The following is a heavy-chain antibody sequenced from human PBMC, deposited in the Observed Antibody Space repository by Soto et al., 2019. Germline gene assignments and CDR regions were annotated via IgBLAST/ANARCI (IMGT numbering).Heavy chain of an antibody. D-gene: IGHD6-19*01. V-gene: IGHV3-7*01. CDR3: ARGRGWLFDI. Sequence: EVQLVESGGDLVQPGGSLRLSCVASAFSSSTSWMSWFRQAPGKGPEWVAIIRQDGSEKNYVESVKGRFTISRDSAKDSLSLQMNSLRVEDTAVYYCARGRGWLFDIWGPGTQVTVSS. CDR2: IRQDGSEK. CDR1: AFSSSTSW. J-gene: IGHJ4*02.